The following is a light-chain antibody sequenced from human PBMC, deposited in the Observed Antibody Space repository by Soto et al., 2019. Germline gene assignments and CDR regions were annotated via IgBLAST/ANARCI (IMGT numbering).Light chain of an antibody. Sequence: DIQLTQSPSTLSASVGDRVTITCRASQSISSWLAWYQQKPGKAPKLLLYKASSLEGGVPSRFSGSGSGTEFTLTISSLQPDDFATYYCQQYSSYWTFGQGTKVDIK. V-gene: IGKV1-5*03. CDR1: QSISSW. CDR3: QQYSSYWT. CDR2: KAS. J-gene: IGKJ1*01.